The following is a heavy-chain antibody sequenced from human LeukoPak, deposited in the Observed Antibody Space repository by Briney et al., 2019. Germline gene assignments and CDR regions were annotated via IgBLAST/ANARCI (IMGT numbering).Heavy chain of an antibody. Sequence: PGGPLRLSCAASGFTVSRNYMTWVRQAPGKGLEWVSVIYSGGATYYADSVKGRFTISRDNSKNTLYLQMNSLRAEDTAVYYCARTSGYPYNFDNWGQGTLVTVSS. D-gene: IGHD3-22*01. CDR3: ARTSGYPYNFDN. J-gene: IGHJ4*02. V-gene: IGHV3-53*01. CDR2: IYSGGAT. CDR1: GFTVSRNY.